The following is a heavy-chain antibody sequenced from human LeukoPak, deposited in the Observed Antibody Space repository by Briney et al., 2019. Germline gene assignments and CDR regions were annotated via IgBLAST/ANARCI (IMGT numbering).Heavy chain of an antibody. CDR2: IRSKANSYAT. Sequence: GGSLKLSCAASGFTFSGSAMHWVRQASGKGLEWVGRIRSKANSYATAYAASVKGRFTISRDDSKNTAYLQMNSLKTEDTAVHYCTRSDYYDSSGYYDAFDIWGQGTMVTVSS. CDR1: GFTFSGSA. CDR3: TRSDYYDSSGYYDAFDI. D-gene: IGHD3-22*01. V-gene: IGHV3-73*01. J-gene: IGHJ3*02.